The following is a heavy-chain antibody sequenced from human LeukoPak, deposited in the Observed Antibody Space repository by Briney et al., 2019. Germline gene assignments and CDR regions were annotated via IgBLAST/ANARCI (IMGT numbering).Heavy chain of an antibody. CDR2: IIPIFGTA. CDR3: ARGEFRSYYGSGSYYKGHYYYYGMDV. V-gene: IGHV1-69*13. Sequence: ASVKVSCKASGGTFSSYAISWVRQAPGQGLEWMGGIIPIFGTANYAQKFQGRVTITADESTSTAYMELSSLRSEDTAVYYRARGEFRSYYGSGSYYKGHYYYYGMDVWGQGTTVTVSS. D-gene: IGHD3-10*01. J-gene: IGHJ6*02. CDR1: GGTFSSYA.